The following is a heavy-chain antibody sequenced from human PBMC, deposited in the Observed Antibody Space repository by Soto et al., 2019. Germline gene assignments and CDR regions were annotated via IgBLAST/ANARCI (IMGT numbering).Heavy chain of an antibody. Sequence: ASVKVSCKASGYTFTSSAMHWVRQAPGQRLEWMGWINAGNGNTKYSQKFQGRVTITRDTSASTAYMELSSLRSGGTAVYYCARDESLLWFGELLSWGQGTLVTVSS. J-gene: IGHJ5*02. V-gene: IGHV1-3*01. CDR1: GYTFTSSA. D-gene: IGHD3-10*01. CDR2: INAGNGNT. CDR3: ARDESLLWFGELLS.